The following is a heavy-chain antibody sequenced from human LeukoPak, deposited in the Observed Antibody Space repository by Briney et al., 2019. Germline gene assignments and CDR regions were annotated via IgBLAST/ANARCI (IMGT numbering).Heavy chain of an antibody. CDR3: ASVYKHGMDV. Sequence: ASVKVSCKASGYTVTSYYMHWVRQAPGQGLEWMAILNPSGGSSNYAQKFQGRATLTRATSTGTVYMELSSLRSEDTAGYYCASVYKHGMDVWGQGTTVIVSS. D-gene: IGHD5-24*01. J-gene: IGHJ6*02. V-gene: IGHV1-46*01. CDR1: GYTVTSYY. CDR2: LNPSGGSS.